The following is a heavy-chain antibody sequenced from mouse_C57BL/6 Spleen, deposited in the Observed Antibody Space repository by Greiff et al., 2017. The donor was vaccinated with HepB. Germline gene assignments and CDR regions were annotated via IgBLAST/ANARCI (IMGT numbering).Heavy chain of an antibody. J-gene: IGHJ3*01. CDR1: GYIFTSYW. CDR2: IDPSDSET. V-gene: IGHV1-52*01. Sequence: VQLQQPGAELVRPGSSVKLSCKASGYIFTSYWMHWVKQRPIQGLEWIGNIDPSDSETHYNQKFKDKATLTVDKSSSTAYMQLSSLTSEDSAVYYCARGYGSWFAYWGQGTLVTVSA. CDR3: ARGYGSWFAY. D-gene: IGHD2-2*01.